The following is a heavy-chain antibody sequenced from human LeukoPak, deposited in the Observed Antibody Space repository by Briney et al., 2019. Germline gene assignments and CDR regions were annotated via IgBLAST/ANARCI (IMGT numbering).Heavy chain of an antibody. CDR2: ISAYNGNT. D-gene: IGHD3-22*01. Sequence: EASVKVSCKTSGYTFTSYGISWVRQAPGQGLEWMGWISAYNGNTNYAQKLQGRVTMTTDTSTSTAYMELRSLRSDDTAVYYCARDASYDSSGYSLPWGQGTLVTVSS. CDR1: GYTFTSYG. CDR3: ARDASYDSSGYSLP. J-gene: IGHJ5*02. V-gene: IGHV1-18*01.